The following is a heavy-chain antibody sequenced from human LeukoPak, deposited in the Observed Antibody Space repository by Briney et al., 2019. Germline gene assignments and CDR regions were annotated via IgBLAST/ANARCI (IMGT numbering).Heavy chain of an antibody. V-gene: IGHV4-59*08. CDR2: IYYSGTT. CDR1: GGSINNYY. J-gene: IGHJ4*02. CDR3: ARQTAKNVDTARFDS. Sequence: PSETLSLTCAISGGSINNYYWSWIRPPPGKGLEWIGYIYYSGTTNYSPSLNSRVNISLDTAKNQFSLRLSSVTAADTAVYYCARQTAKNVDTARFDSWGQGTLVSVSS. D-gene: IGHD5-18*01.